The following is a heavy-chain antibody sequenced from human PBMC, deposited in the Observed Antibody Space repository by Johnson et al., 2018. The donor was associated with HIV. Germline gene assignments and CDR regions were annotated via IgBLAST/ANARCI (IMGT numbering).Heavy chain of an antibody. J-gene: IGHJ3*02. CDR3: AKHNGLDSSWPFDAFDI. CDR1: GFTFSSYA. Sequence: QVQLVESGGGVVQPGRSLRLSCAASGFTFSSYAMHWVRQAPGKGLEWVAVISYDGRNKYYADSVKGRFTISRNNSKNTLYLQMNSLSPQATAVYYCAKHNGLDSSWPFDAFDIWGQGTRVTVSS. V-gene: IGHV3-30*04. D-gene: IGHD6-13*01. CDR2: ISYDGRNK.